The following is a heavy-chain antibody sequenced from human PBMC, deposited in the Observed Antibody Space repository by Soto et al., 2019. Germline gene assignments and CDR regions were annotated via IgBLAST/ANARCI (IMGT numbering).Heavy chain of an antibody. D-gene: IGHD6-19*01. Sequence: QMQLQESGPGLVKASETLSLTCAVSGASISSEQYWTWVRQPPGKGLEWIGYIHDSGSTNNNPSLRSRLIMSVDTSKNQFSLNLNSVTAADTAVYYCARSFGWYAIDQWGQGTLVTVSS. CDR2: IHDSGST. CDR3: ARSFGWYAIDQ. J-gene: IGHJ4*02. CDR1: GASISSEQY. V-gene: IGHV4-38-2*01.